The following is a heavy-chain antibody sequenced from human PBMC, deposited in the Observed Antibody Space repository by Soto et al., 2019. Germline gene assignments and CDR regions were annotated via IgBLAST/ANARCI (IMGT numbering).Heavy chain of an antibody. D-gene: IGHD3-16*02. J-gene: IGHJ3*02. Sequence: PSETLSLTCTVSGGSISSGGYYWSWIRQHPGKGLEWIGYIYYSGSTYYNPSLKSRVTISVDTSKNQFSLKLSSVTAADTAVYYCARAHIMITFGGVIVGSAFDIWGQGTMVT. CDR3: ARAHIMITFGGVIVGSAFDI. V-gene: IGHV4-31*03. CDR1: GGSISSGGYY. CDR2: IYYSGST.